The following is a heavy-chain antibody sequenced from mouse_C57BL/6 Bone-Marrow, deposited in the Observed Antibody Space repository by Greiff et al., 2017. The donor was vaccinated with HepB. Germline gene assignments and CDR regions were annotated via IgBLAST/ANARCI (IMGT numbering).Heavy chain of an antibody. V-gene: IGHV14-4*01. Sequence: EVQLQQSGAELVRPGASVKLSCTASGFNIKDDYMHWVKQRPEQGLEWIGWIDPENGDTEYASKFQGKATITADTSSNTAYLQLSSLTSEDTAVYYCTTWGYYGHWWGQGTTLTVSS. CDR3: TTWGYYGHW. CDR2: IDPENGDT. J-gene: IGHJ2*01. D-gene: IGHD1-1*02. CDR1: GFNIKDDY.